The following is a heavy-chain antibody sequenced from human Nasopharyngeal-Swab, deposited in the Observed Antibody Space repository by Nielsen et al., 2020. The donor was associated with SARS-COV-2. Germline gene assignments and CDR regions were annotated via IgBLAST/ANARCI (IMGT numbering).Heavy chain of an antibody. CDR1: GVTFSSYW. D-gene: IGHD1-14*01. V-gene: IGHV3-23*01. J-gene: IGHJ5*02. CDR3: TRGLTGHIVQWNPSPS. CDR2: ISELGSGI. Sequence: GQSLKISCADSGVTFSSYWMHWVRQAPGKGLEWVSSISELGSGIYYADSVRGRFSISRDTSKNTVYLQMNTLRADDTALYFCTRGLTGHIVQWNPSPSWGQGTLVTVSS.